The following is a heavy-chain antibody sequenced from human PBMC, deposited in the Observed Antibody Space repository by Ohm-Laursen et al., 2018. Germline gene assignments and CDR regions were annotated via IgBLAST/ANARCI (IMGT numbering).Heavy chain of an antibody. CDR3: ARDGDSNSNYAFDV. D-gene: IGHD3-22*01. Sequence: GSLRLSCAASGFTFSGYWMSWVRQAPGKGLEWVSYISSNGRTKDYADSVKGRFTISRDNAKNSLYLQMNSLRVEDTAVYYCARDGDSNSNYAFDVWGQGTMVTVSS. CDR2: ISSNGRTK. J-gene: IGHJ3*01. V-gene: IGHV3-48*03. CDR1: GFTFSGYW.